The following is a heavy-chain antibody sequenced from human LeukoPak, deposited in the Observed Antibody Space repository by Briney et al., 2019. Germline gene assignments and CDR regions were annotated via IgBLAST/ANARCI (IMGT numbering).Heavy chain of an antibody. CDR2: ISGSGGST. D-gene: IGHD1-7*01. Sequence: GGSLRLSCAASGFTFSSYAMSWVRQAPGKGLEWVSAISGSGGSTYYADSVKGWFTISRDNSKNTLYLQMNSLRAEDTAVYYCSSKSLRLELVDDAFDIWGQGTMVTVSS. CDR1: GFTFSSYA. J-gene: IGHJ3*02. CDR3: SSKSLRLELVDDAFDI. V-gene: IGHV3-23*01.